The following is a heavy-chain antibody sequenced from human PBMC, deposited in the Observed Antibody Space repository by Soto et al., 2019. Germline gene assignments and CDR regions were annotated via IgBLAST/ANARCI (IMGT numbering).Heavy chain of an antibody. CDR3: AREYYDFWSGYYTEPNWFDP. CDR2: INPNSGGT. Sequence: GASVKVSCKASGYTFTGYYMHWVRQAPGQGLEWMGWINPNSGGTNYAQKFQGWVTMTRDTSISTAYMELSRLRSDDTAVYYCAREYYDFWSGYYTEPNWFDPWGQGTLVTVSS. CDR1: GYTFTGYY. V-gene: IGHV1-2*04. D-gene: IGHD3-3*01. J-gene: IGHJ5*02.